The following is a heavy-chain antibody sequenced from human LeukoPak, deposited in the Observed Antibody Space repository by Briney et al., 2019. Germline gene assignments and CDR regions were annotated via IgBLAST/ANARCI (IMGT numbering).Heavy chain of an antibody. CDR3: ARDRYESGIAAAGHY. D-gene: IGHD6-13*01. J-gene: IGHJ4*02. CDR1: GFTFSSYA. V-gene: IGHV3-30*04. CDR2: ISYDGSNK. Sequence: GGSLRLYCAASGFTFSSYAMHWVRQASGKGLEWVAVISYDGSNKYYADSVKGRFTISRDNSKNTLYLQMNSLRAEDTAVYYCARDRYESGIAAAGHYWGQGTLVTVSS.